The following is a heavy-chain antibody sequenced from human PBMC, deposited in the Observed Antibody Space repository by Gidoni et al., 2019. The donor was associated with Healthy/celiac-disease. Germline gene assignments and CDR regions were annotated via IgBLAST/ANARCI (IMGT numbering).Heavy chain of an antibody. D-gene: IGHD2-2*01. CDR2: RSYDGSNK. CDR3: AKDTGYQRYYYYGMDV. J-gene: IGHJ6*01. Sequence: QVQPVESGGGVVQPGRSMRLSCAASGFTFSSFGMHGVRQAPGKGLEWVAVRSYDGSNKYYADSVKGRFTISRDNSKNTLYLQMNSLRAEDTAVYYCAKDTGYQRYYYYGMDVWGQGTTVTVSS. CDR1: GFTFSSFG. V-gene: IGHV3-30*18.